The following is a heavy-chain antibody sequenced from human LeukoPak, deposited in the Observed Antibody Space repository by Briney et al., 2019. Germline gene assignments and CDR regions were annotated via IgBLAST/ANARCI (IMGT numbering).Heavy chain of an antibody. CDR3: ARLHYGGNPLGYFQH. D-gene: IGHD4-23*01. V-gene: IGHV4-34*01. CDR2: INHSGST. J-gene: IGHJ1*01. Sequence: SETLSLTCAVYGGSFSGYYWSWIRQPPGKGLEWIGEINHSGSTNYNPSLKSRVTISVDTSKNQFSLKLSSVTAADTAVYYCARLHYGGNPLGYFQHWGQGTLVTVSS. CDR1: GGSFSGYY.